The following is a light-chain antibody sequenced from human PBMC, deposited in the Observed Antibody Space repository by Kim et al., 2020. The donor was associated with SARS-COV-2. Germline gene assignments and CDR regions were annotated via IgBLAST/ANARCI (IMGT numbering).Light chain of an antibody. Sequence: TVLTQSPGTLSLSPGERATLSCRASQSVSSSYLAWYQQKPGQAPRLLIHGASTRATGIPDRFSGSGSGTDFSLTISRLEPEDFAVYCCLQYGNSPWTFGQGTKVEIK. V-gene: IGKV3-20*01. J-gene: IGKJ1*01. CDR1: QSVSSSY. CDR2: GAS. CDR3: LQYGNSPWT.